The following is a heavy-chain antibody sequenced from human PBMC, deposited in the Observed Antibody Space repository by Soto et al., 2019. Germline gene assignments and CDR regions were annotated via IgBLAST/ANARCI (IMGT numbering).Heavy chain of an antibody. Sequence: EVQLLESGGGLVQPGGSLRLSCAASGFTFNSDAMSWVRQAPGKGLEWVSAISGSGGSTYYADSVKGRFTISRDNSKNTLYLQMNSLRAEDTAVYYCAKHSIMTTVTTYFDYWGQGTLVTVSS. CDR1: GFTFNSDA. V-gene: IGHV3-23*01. CDR2: ISGSGGST. D-gene: IGHD4-17*01. CDR3: AKHSIMTTVTTYFDY. J-gene: IGHJ4*02.